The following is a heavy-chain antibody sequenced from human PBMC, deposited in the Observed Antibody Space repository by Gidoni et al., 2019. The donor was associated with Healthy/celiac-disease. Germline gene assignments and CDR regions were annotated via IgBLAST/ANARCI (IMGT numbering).Heavy chain of an antibody. CDR2: ISSSSSYI. CDR1: GFTCSSYS. V-gene: IGHV3-21*01. D-gene: IGHD2-15*01. J-gene: IGHJ1*01. CDR3: ARSRGVAATPFQH. Sequence: EVQLVESGGGLVKPGGSLRLSCAASGFTCSSYSMNWVRQAPGKGLEWVSSISSSSSYIYYADSVKGRFTISRDNAKNSLYLQMNSLRAEDTAVYYCARSRGVAATPFQHWGQGTLVTVSS.